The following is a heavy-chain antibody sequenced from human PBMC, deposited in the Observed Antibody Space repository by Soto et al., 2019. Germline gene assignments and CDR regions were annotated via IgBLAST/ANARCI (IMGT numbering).Heavy chain of an antibody. J-gene: IGHJ4*02. CDR2: IYSGGST. D-gene: IGHD2-15*01. Sequence: PGGSLRLSCAASGFTVSGNYMSWVRQAPGKGLEWVSVIYSGGSTYYADSVKGRFTISRDNSKNTLYLQMNSLRAEDTAVYYCARFRVLLRGGYYFDYWGQGTLVTVSS. V-gene: IGHV3-53*01. CDR3: ARFRVLLRGGYYFDY. CDR1: GFTVSGNY.